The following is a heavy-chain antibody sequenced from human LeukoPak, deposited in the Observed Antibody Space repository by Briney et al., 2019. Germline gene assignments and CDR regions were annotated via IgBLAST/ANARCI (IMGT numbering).Heavy chain of an antibody. Sequence: ASVKVSCKASGYTFTGYYMHWVRQAPGQGLEWMGRINPNSGGTNYAQKFQGRVTMTRDTSIRTVYMELSRLKSDDTAVYYCARASYGNNPTHFDHWGQGTLVTVSS. CDR3: ARASYGNNPTHFDH. J-gene: IGHJ4*02. CDR2: INPNSGGT. CDR1: GYTFTGYY. D-gene: IGHD2/OR15-2a*01. V-gene: IGHV1-2*06.